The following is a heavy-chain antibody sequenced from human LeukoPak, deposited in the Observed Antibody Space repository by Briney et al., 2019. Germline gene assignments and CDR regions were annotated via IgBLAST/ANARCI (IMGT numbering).Heavy chain of an antibody. CDR3: ARVGRGDHTWGSYSFDY. CDR2: ISYSGTT. V-gene: IGHV4-59*01. D-gene: IGHD3-16*01. CDR1: GDSINTYY. Sequence: SETLSLTCTVSGDSINTYYWSWIRQPPGEGLEWIGYISYSGTTTYSPSLKSRVTISIDTSKNQFSLKLTSVTAADTAIYYCARVGRGDHTWGSYSFDYWGQGTLVTVSS. J-gene: IGHJ4*02.